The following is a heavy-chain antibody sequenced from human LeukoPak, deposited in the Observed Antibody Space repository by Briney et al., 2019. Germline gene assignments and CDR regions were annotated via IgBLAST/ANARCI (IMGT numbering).Heavy chain of an antibody. CDR1: GGSISSYD. Sequence: SETLSLTCTVSGGSISSYDWSWIRQPPGKGLEWIGYIYYSGSTNYNPSLKSRVTISVDTSKNQFSLKLSSVTAADTAVYYCARGRTIFSPFDYWGQGTLVTVSS. J-gene: IGHJ4*02. CDR2: IYYSGST. CDR3: ARGRTIFSPFDY. V-gene: IGHV4-59*01. D-gene: IGHD3-3*01.